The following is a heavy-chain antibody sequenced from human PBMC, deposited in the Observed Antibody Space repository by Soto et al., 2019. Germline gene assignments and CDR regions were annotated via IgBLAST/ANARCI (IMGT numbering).Heavy chain of an antibody. CDR3: ERGRVVKSKWFDP. J-gene: IGHJ5*02. V-gene: IGHV4-34*01. CDR1: GGSFSGYY. D-gene: IGHD2-21*01. Sequence: SETLSLTCAVYGGSFSGYYWSWIRQPPGKGLEWIGEINHSGSTNYNPSLKSRVTISVDTSKNQFSLKLSSVTAADTAVYYCERGRVVKSKWFDPWGQGTLVTVSS. CDR2: INHSGST.